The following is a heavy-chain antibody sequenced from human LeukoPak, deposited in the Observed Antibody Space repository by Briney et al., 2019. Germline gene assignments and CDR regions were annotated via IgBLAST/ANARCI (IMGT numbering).Heavy chain of an antibody. V-gene: IGHV3-33*07. CDR2: IWYDGSND. CDR3: ARDNIVIIPAAFDP. Sequence: GGSLRLSCAASGFTFSRHWMTWVRQAPGKGLEWVAVIWYDGSNDDYADSVKGRFTISRDNSENTLYLQMNSLRAEDTAVYYCARDNIVIIPAAFDPWGQGTLVTVSS. CDR1: GFTFSRHW. D-gene: IGHD2-2*01. J-gene: IGHJ5*02.